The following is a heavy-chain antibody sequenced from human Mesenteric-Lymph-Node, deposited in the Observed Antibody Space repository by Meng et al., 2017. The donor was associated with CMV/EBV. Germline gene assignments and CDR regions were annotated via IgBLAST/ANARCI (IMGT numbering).Heavy chain of an antibody. D-gene: IGHD3-3*01. CDR3: AKDSRQFTIFGVDLDY. J-gene: IGHJ4*02. CDR2: IRYDGSLK. Sequence: GESLKISCATSGFTFTNYAIHWVRQAPGKGLEWVAFIRYDGSLKYYAASVKGRFTISRDNSKNTLYLQMNSLRAADTAVYYCAKDSRQFTIFGVDLDYWGQGTLVTVSS. CDR1: GFTFTNYA. V-gene: IGHV3-30*02.